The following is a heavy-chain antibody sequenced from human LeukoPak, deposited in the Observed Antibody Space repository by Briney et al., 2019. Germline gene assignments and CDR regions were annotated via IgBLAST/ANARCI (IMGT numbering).Heavy chain of an antibody. Sequence: ASVKVSCKASGYTFTGYYMHWVRQAPGQGLEWMGWINPNSGGTNYAQKFQGRVTMTRDTSISTAYMELSRLRSDDTAVYYCARDRGGVITIGYWGQGTLVTVSS. D-gene: IGHD3-10*01. V-gene: IGHV1-2*02. J-gene: IGHJ4*02. CDR2: INPNSGGT. CDR3: ARDRGGVITIGY. CDR1: GYTFTGYY.